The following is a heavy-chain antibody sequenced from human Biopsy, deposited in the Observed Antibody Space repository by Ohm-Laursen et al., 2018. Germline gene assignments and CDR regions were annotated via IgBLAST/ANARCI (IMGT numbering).Heavy chain of an antibody. CDR3: ASAGYNPDWNFDL. D-gene: IGHD5-24*01. CDR1: GGPIDSYY. V-gene: IGHV4-59*12. Sequence: SETLSLTCTVSGGPIDSYYWGWIRQPPGKALEWIGYIYFTGRTSYNPSLKSRVTMSVNTSKKQFSLRLSSVTAADTAVYYCASAGYNPDWNFDLWGRDTRVTVSS. J-gene: IGHJ2*01. CDR2: IYFTGRT.